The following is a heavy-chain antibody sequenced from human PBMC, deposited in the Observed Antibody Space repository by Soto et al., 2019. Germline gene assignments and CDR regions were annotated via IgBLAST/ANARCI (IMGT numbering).Heavy chain of an antibody. V-gene: IGHV3-30*18. D-gene: IGHD6-13*01. Sequence: QVQLVESGGGVVQPGRSLRLSCAASGFPFSSYGMHWVRQAPGKGLEWMTVISYDGSSKTYVDSVKGRFTISRDNSKNTLYLQMNSLRAEDTAVYYCTNEVCSSVYYYGMDVWGQGTTVTVSS. CDR1: GFPFSSYG. CDR3: TNEVCSSVYYYGMDV. CDR2: ISYDGSSK. J-gene: IGHJ6*02.